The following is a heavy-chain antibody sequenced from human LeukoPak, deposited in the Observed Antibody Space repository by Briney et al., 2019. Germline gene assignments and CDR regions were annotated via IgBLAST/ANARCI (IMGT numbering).Heavy chain of an antibody. CDR3: ARDTSGYDLGDGIDY. D-gene: IGHD5-12*01. Sequence: KSSETLSLTCTVSGGFISSGGYYWNWIRQHPGKGLEWIGYIYYSGSTYYNPSLKSRVTISVDTSKNQFSLKLSSVTAADTAVYYCARDTSGYDLGDGIDYWGQGTLVTVSS. J-gene: IGHJ4*02. V-gene: IGHV4-31*03. CDR1: GGFISSGGYY. CDR2: IYYSGST.